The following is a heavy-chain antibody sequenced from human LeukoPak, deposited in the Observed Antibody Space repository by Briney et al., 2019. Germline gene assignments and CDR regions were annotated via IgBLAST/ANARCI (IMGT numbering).Heavy chain of an antibody. Sequence: GGSLKLSCAASGFTFSDSAMHWVRQASGKGLEWVGRIRNKAKSYATAYAESVKGRFAISRDDSKNTAYLQMNSLKTEDTAVYYCTHYYDSSGYYGAFDIWGQGTMVTVSS. D-gene: IGHD3-22*01. J-gene: IGHJ3*02. V-gene: IGHV3-73*01. CDR1: GFTFSDSA. CDR2: IRNKAKSYAT. CDR3: THYYDSSGYYGAFDI.